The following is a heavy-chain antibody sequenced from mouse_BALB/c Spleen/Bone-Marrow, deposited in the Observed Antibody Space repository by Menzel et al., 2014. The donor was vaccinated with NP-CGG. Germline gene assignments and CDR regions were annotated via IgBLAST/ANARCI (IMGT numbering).Heavy chain of an antibody. Sequence: EVQLVESGPGLVKPSQSLSLTCTVTGYSITSDYAWNWVRQFPGNKLEWMGYISYSGITGYNPSLKSRISIIRDTSKNQFFLQLISVTTEDTATYFCARDYGNSVLYYYAMDYWGQGTSVTVSS. J-gene: IGHJ4*01. CDR2: ISYSGIT. D-gene: IGHD2-1*01. V-gene: IGHV3-2*02. CDR3: ARDYGNSVLYYYAMDY. CDR1: GYSITSDYA.